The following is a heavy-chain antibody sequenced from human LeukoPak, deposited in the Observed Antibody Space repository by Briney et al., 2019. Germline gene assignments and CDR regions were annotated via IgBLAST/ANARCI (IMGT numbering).Heavy chain of an antibody. Sequence: SQTLSLTCTVSGGSISSGGYYWSWIRQHPGKGLEWIGYIYYSGSTYYNPSLKSRVTISVDTSKNQFSLKLSSVTAADTAVYYCARVVPYCSGGSCYSKYYYYGMDVWGQGTTVTVSS. CDR3: ARVVPYCSGGSCYSKYYYYGMDV. D-gene: IGHD2-15*01. V-gene: IGHV4-31*03. CDR2: IYYSGST. J-gene: IGHJ6*02. CDR1: GGSISSGGYY.